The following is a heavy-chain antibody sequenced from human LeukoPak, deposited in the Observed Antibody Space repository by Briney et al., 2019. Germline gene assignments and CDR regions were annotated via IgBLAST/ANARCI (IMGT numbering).Heavy chain of an antibody. J-gene: IGHJ3*02. V-gene: IGHV4-30-2*01. Sequence: SETLSLTCAVSGGSISSGGYSWSWIRQPPGKGLEWIGYIYHSGSTYYNPSLKSRVTISVDRSKNQFSLKLSSVTAADTAVYYCARGRGAARRRAFDIWGQGTMVTVSS. CDR2: IYHSGST. D-gene: IGHD6-6*01. CDR3: ARGRGAARRRAFDI. CDR1: GGSISSGGYS.